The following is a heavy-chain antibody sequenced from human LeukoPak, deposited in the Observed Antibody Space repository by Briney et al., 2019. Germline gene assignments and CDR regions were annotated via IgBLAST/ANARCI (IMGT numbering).Heavy chain of an antibody. CDR2: ISASGGTT. Sequence: GGSLRLSCAASGFSLNDYAMNWARQATGKGLEWVSAISASGGTTYNSDSVKGRFTISRDSAKNTLYLQINSLRAEDSAVYYCAKASSSWYSDFDYWGRGTLVTVSS. J-gene: IGHJ4*02. CDR1: GFSLNDYA. V-gene: IGHV3-23*01. CDR3: AKASSSWYSDFDY. D-gene: IGHD6-13*01.